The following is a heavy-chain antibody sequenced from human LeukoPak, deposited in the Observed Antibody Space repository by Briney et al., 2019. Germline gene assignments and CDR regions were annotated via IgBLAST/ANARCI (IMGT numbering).Heavy chain of an antibody. Sequence: GSLRLSCAASGFTFSGFARSWVRRTPGKGLEWVSGISGSGDNTLYADSVKGRFTISRDNSKNTLYLEMNSLRAEDTAIYYCAKMKGHPLPKYYMDVWGQGTTVTVSS. V-gene: IGHV3-23*01. CDR1: GFTFSGFA. J-gene: IGHJ6*01. CDR2: ISGSGDNT. D-gene: IGHD1-26*01. CDR3: AKMKGHPLPKYYMDV.